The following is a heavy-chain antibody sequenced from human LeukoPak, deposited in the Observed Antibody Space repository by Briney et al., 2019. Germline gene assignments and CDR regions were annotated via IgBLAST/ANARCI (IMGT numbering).Heavy chain of an antibody. V-gene: IGHV1-8*03. CDR3: ARGGDDFWTGPKPFDY. D-gene: IGHD3/OR15-3a*01. Sequence: GASVKVSCKAPGYTFTSYDINWVRQATGQGLEWMGWMNPNSGNTGYAQKFQGRVTITRNTSISTAYMELSSLRSEDTAVYYCARGGDDFWTGPKPFDYWGQGTLVTVSS. CDR1: GYTFTSYD. CDR2: MNPNSGNT. J-gene: IGHJ4*02.